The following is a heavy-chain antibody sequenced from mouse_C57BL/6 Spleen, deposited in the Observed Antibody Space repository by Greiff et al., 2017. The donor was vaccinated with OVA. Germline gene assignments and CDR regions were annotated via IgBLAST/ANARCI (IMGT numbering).Heavy chain of an antibody. Sequence: EVQLQQSGPELVKPGASVKISCKASGYTFTDYYMNWVKQSHGQSLEWIGAINPNNGGTSYNQKFKGKATLTVDKSSSTAYMELRSLTSEDSAVYYCARSYYCGSSYGYFDVWGTGTTVTVSS. CDR2: INPNNGGT. J-gene: IGHJ1*03. CDR1: GYTFTDYY. V-gene: IGHV1-26*01. CDR3: ARSYYCGSSYGYFDV. D-gene: IGHD1-1*01.